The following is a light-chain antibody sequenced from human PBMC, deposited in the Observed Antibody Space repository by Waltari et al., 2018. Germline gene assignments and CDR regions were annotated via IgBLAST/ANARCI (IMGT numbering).Light chain of an antibody. CDR3: QQYYSNSLT. CDR2: WAS. CDR1: QTVLYSSNNKNY. V-gene: IGKV4-1*01. J-gene: IGKJ4*01. Sequence: DIVMTQSPDSLAVSLGERATINCKSSQTVLYSSNNKNYLAWYQKKSGQPPKLLISWASARESGVPDRFRGSGSVTDFTLTISSLQAEDVAVYFCQQYYSNSLTFGGGTRVEIK.